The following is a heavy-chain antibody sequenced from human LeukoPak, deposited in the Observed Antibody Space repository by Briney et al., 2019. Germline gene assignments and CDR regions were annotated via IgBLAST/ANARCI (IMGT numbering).Heavy chain of an antibody. D-gene: IGHD4-23*01. CDR3: ARDPGLRWTYFDY. CDR2: IYSGGST. Sequence: GGSLRLSCAASGFTVSSNYMSWVRQAPGKGLEWVSVIYSGGSTYYADSVKGRFTISRDNSKNTLYLQMDSLRAEDTAVYYCARDPGLRWTYFDYWGQGTLVTVSS. J-gene: IGHJ4*02. V-gene: IGHV3-53*01. CDR1: GFTVSSNY.